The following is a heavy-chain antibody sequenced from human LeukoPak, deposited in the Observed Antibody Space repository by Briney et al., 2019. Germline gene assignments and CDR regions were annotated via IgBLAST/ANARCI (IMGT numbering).Heavy chain of an antibody. CDR1: GYSFTSYW. J-gene: IGHJ4*02. CDR3: ARGYGGNSDGVGIDY. CDR2: IYPGGSDT. Sequence: GESLKISCKGSGYSFTSYWIGWVRQMPGKGLEWMGIIYPGGSDTRYSPSLQGQVTISADKSISTAYLQWSSLKASDTAMYYCARGYGGNSDGVGIDYWGQGTLVTVSS. D-gene: IGHD4-23*01. V-gene: IGHV5-51*01.